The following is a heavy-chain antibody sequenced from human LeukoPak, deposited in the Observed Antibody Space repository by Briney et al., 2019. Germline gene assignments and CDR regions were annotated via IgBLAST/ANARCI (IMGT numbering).Heavy chain of an antibody. Sequence: GGSLRLSCAASGFTVNNNHMTWVRQRPGKGLEWVSVIYSGGSTYYADSVRGRFTISRDNSKNTLYFQMNSLRAEDTAVYYCARESIVGATRWFDPWGQGTLVTVSS. CDR2: IYSGGST. CDR3: ARESIVGATRWFDP. D-gene: IGHD1-26*01. V-gene: IGHV3-53*01. J-gene: IGHJ5*02. CDR1: GFTVNNNH.